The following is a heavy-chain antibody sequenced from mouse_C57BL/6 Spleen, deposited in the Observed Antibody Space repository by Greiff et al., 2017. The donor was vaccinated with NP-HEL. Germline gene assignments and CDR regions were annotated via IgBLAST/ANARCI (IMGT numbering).Heavy chain of an antibody. CDR2: ITPNYGTT. CDR1: GYSFTDYN. CDR3: ARWDYYGSRYFDV. V-gene: IGHV1-39*01. D-gene: IGHD1-1*01. J-gene: IGHJ1*03. Sequence: EVQLQQSGPELVKPGASVKISCKASGYSFTDYNMNWVKQSNGKSLEWIGVITPNYGTTSYSQKFKGKATLTVDQSSSTAYMQLNSLTSESSAVYDCARWDYYGSRYFDVWGTGTTVTVSS.